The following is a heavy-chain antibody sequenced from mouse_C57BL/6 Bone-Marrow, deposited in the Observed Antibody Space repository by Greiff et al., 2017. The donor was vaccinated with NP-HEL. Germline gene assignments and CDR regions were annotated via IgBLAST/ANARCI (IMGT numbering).Heavy chain of an antibody. CDR2: IYPGNSDT. V-gene: IGHV1-5*01. D-gene: IGHD1-1*01. CDR1: GYTFTSYW. CDR3: TAYYYGSPAWFAY. J-gene: IGHJ3*01. Sequence: VQLKQSGTVLARPGASVKMSCKTSGYTFTSYWMHWVKQRPGQGLEWIGAIYPGNSDTSYNQKFKGKAKLTAVTSASTAYMELSSLTNEDSAVYYCTAYYYGSPAWFAYWGQGTLVTVSA.